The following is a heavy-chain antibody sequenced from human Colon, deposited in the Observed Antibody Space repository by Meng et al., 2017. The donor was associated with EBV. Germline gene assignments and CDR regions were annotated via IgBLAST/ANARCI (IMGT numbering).Heavy chain of an antibody. V-gene: IGHV4-31*03. Sequence: APLEESGPRLVSTYRRLPLPLHLSGGSVSGGGYYWPWIRQHPGNGLEWFGHIYYSGSTFYNPSLKRRVIISIDTSKNQFSLNLRSVTAADTAVYYCARVSSGWDYFDYWGQGTLVTVSS. CDR1: GGSVSGGGYY. J-gene: IGHJ4*02. CDR2: IYYSGST. CDR3: ARVSSGWDYFDY. D-gene: IGHD6-19*01.